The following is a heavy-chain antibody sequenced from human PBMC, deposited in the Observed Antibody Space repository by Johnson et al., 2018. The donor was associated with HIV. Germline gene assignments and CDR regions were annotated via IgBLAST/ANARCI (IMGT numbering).Heavy chain of an antibody. CDR1: GFTFDDYA. J-gene: IGHJ3*02. CDR3: AKSPLGRLREGAFDI. Sequence: VQLVESGGGLVQPGRSLRLSCAASGFTFDDYAMHWVRQAPGKGLEWVSGISWNSGRIAYAYSVKGRFTISRDNAKNSLYLQMNSLRAEDTAVYYCAKSPLGRLREGAFDIWGQGTMVTVSS. V-gene: IGHV3-9*01. CDR2: ISWNSGRI. D-gene: IGHD7-27*01.